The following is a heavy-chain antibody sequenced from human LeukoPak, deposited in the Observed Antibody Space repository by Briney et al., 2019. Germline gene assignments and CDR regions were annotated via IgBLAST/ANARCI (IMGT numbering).Heavy chain of an antibody. D-gene: IGHD3-10*01. J-gene: IGHJ5*02. Sequence: PSETLSLTCTVSGGSINSYYWSWIRQPPGKGLEWIGYIYYSGSTYYNPSLKSRVTISVDTSKNQFSLKLSSVTAADTAVYYCARGFVEFDPWGQGTLVTVSS. CDR3: ARGFVEFDP. CDR2: IYYSGST. V-gene: IGHV4-59*06. CDR1: GGSINSYY.